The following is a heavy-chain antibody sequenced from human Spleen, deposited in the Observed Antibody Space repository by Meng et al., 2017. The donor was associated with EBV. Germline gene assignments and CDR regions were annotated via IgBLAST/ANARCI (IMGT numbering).Heavy chain of an antibody. CDR1: GYTLTEIS. Sequence: VQLGQFGAGVKKPGASVRVSCKVSGYTLTEISMHWVRQAPGEGLEWMGGFDREEDETFYAQKFQGRVTLTEDTTADTAYMEVTNLRSEDTAVYFCATGDANSIYFDTWGQGALVTVSS. CDR2: FDREEDET. D-gene: IGHD2-8*01. V-gene: IGHV1-24*01. CDR3: ATGDANSIYFDT. J-gene: IGHJ4*02.